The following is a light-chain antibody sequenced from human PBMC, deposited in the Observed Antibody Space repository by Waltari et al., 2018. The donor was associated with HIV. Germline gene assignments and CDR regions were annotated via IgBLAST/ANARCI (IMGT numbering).Light chain of an antibody. CDR3: CSYAGSYTVV. CDR2: DVN. V-gene: IGLV2-11*01. Sequence: QSALTQPRSVSGSPGQSVTISCTGTSSDGGGYNYVSWYQQHPGKAPKLMIYDVNKRPSGVPDRFSGSKSGNTASLTISGLQAEDEADYYCCSYAGSYTVVFGGGTKLTVL. J-gene: IGLJ2*01. CDR1: SSDGGGYNY.